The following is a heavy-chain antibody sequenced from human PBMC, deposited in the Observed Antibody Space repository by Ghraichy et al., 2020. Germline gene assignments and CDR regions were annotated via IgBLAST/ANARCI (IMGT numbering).Heavy chain of an antibody. D-gene: IGHD5-12*01. CDR1: GFTFSTYA. CDR3: ARWLVGYFYYYMDV. CDR2: ISASGITT. V-gene: IGHV3-23*01. J-gene: IGHJ6*03. Sequence: GGYLRLSCAGSGFTFSTYAMSWVRQAPGKGLEWVSSISASGITTYYADSVKGRFTISRDNSTNTLYLQMNSLRAEDTAVYFCARWLVGYFYYYMDVWGEGTTVTVSS.